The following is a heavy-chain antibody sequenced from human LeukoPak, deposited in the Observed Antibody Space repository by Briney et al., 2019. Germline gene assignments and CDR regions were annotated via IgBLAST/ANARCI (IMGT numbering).Heavy chain of an antibody. CDR1: GFTFSTYW. D-gene: IGHD2-2*01. V-gene: IGHV3-74*03. Sequence: GGSLRLSCAASGFTFSTYWMHWVRQAPGKGLVWVSRIKSDGSGTTYADSVKGRFTISRDNARNTLYMQMTSLRAEDTAVYYCVRGCSSTSCYPFDCWGQGTLVTVSS. J-gene: IGHJ4*02. CDR2: IKSDGSGT. CDR3: VRGCSSTSCYPFDC.